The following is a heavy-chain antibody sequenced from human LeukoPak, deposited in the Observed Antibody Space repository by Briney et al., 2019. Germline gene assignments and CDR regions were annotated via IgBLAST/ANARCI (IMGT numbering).Heavy chain of an antibody. V-gene: IGHV3-23*01. Sequence: GGSLRPSCAASGFPFSSYSMTWVRQPPGKALDWVSGISGSIGTTYYEDSVKGRFTISRDNSKNTLYLQMNSLRAEDTAVYYCAKGGDSSWLYYFDYWGQGTLVTVSS. CDR3: AKGGDSSWLYYFDY. CDR1: GFPFSSYS. J-gene: IGHJ4*02. CDR2: ISGSIGTT. D-gene: IGHD6-13*01.